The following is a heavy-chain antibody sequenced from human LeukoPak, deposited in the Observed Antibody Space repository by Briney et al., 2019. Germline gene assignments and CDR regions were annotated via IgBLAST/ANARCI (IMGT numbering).Heavy chain of an antibody. Sequence: GRSLRLSCAASGFTFSSYGMHWVRQAPGKGLEWVAVISYDGSNKYYADSVKGRFTISRDNSKNTLYLQMNSLRAEDTAVYYCAKDRLYYYDSTLSLDVWGQGTTVTVSS. CDR1: GFTFSSYG. V-gene: IGHV3-30*18. D-gene: IGHD3-22*01. CDR3: AKDRLYYYDSTLSLDV. J-gene: IGHJ6*02. CDR2: ISYDGSNK.